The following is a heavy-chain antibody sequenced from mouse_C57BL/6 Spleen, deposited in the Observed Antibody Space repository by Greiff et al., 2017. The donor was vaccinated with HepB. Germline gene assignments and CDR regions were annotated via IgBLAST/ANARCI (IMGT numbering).Heavy chain of an antibody. D-gene: IGHD1-1*01. CDR1: GYTFTDHT. CDR2: IYPRDGST. CDR3: ARRTTSYYYGGSYNYAMDY. Sequence: QVQLQQSDAELVKPGASVKISCKVSGYTFTDHTIHWMKQRPEQGLEWIGYIYPRDGSTKYNEKFKGKATLTADKSSSTAYMQLNSLTSEDSAVYFCARRTTSYYYGGSYNYAMDYWGQGTSVTVSS. V-gene: IGHV1-78*01. J-gene: IGHJ4*01.